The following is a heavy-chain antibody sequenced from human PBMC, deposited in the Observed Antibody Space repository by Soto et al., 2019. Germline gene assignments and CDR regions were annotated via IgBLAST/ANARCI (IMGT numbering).Heavy chain of an antibody. D-gene: IGHD3-10*01. CDR3: ARHEATYYNFYGMDV. CDR1: GYSFTTYW. CDR2: FHPGESDT. Sequence: LKISCESHGYSFTTYWITWVRQKPGKGLEWMGSFHPGESDTRYSPSFQGQVTISADRSLTTAYLQWSSLQAADTATYYCARHEATYYNFYGMDVWGQGTMVTVSS. V-gene: IGHV5-51*01. J-gene: IGHJ6*02.